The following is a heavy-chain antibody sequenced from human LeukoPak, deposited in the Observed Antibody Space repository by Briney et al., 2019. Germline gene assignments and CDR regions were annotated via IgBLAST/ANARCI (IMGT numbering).Heavy chain of an antibody. D-gene: IGHD3-3*02. V-gene: IGHV4-59*01. CDR1: GGAISSYY. Sequence: SETLSLTCTASGGAISSYYWSWIRQPPGKGLEWIGYIYHSGSTNYNPSLKSRLTISVDPSKNQSALKLSSVTAADTAVYYCARDSIWFDPWGQGTLGTGSS. CDR2: IYHSGST. CDR3: ARDSIWFDP. J-gene: IGHJ5*02.